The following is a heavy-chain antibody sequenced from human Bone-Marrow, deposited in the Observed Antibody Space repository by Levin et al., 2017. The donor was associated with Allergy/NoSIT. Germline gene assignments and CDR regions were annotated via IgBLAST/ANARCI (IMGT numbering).Heavy chain of an antibody. CDR1: GGFIRTSNYY. Sequence: KSSETLSLTCTVSGGFIRTSNYYWGWLRQSPGKGLEWIGSIYYTGSTYYKSSLKSRVTISVDTSKNQFSLKLNSMTAADSAVYYCARDSPEKSTDSWSVRVDRWFQPWGQGTLVTVSS. V-gene: IGHV4-39*07. CDR3: ARDSPEKSTDSWSVRVDRWFQP. CDR2: IYYTGST. J-gene: IGHJ5*02. D-gene: IGHD5-12*01.